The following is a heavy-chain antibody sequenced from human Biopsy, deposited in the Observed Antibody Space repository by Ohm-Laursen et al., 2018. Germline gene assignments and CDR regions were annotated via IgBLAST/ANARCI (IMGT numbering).Heavy chain of an antibody. Sequence: SVKVSCKASGGTSSNFAINWVRQSPGQGPEWMGWVNPNSGATNYAQKFQGRVTMTSDTSISTAYIELRRLISDDTAVYFCARDRMVTIITLVRADTFDIWGQGTLVSVSS. CDR1: GGTSSNFA. D-gene: IGHD3-10*01. V-gene: IGHV1-2*02. CDR2: VNPNSGAT. CDR3: ARDRMVTIITLVRADTFDI. J-gene: IGHJ3*02.